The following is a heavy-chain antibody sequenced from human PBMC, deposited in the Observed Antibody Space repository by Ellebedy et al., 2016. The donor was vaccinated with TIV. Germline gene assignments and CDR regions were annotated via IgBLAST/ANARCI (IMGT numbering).Heavy chain of an antibody. CDR2: ISAYNGNT. CDR1: GYTFTSYG. V-gene: IGHV1-18*01. CDR3: ARDSITIFGVPYNWFNP. D-gene: IGHD3-3*01. Sequence: ASVKVSCXASGYTFTSYGISWVRQAPGQGLEWMGWISAYNGNTNYAQKLQGRVTMTTDTSTSTAYMELRSLRSEDTAVYYCARDSITIFGVPYNWFNPWGQGTLVTVSS. J-gene: IGHJ5*02.